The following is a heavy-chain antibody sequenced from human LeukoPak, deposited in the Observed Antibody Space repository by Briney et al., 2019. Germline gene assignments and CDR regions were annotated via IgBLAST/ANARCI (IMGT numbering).Heavy chain of an antibody. Sequence: SSVKVSCKASGYTFTLYSINWVRQAPGQGLEWMGWISVYNGKTNYAQKLQDRVTMTTDTSTSTAYMELRSLRSDDTAVYYCARNFHPGNWDYWGQGTLVTVSS. CDR3: ARNFHPGNWDY. D-gene: IGHD1-14*01. CDR1: GYTFTLYS. V-gene: IGHV1-18*01. J-gene: IGHJ4*02. CDR2: ISVYNGKT.